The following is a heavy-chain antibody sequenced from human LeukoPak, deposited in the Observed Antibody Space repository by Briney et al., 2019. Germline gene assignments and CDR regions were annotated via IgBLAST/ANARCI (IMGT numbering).Heavy chain of an antibody. CDR2: IYYSGST. J-gene: IGHJ3*02. V-gene: IGHV4-59*01. CDR3: ARGTGKWDAFDI. D-gene: IGHD3/OR15-3a*01. CDR1: GGSIGYYY. Sequence: PSETLSLTCTVSGGSIGYYYWSWIRQPPGKGLEWIGYIYYSGSTNYNPSLKSRVTISVDTSKNQFSLKLNSVTAADTAVYYCARGTGKWDAFDIWGQGTMVTVSS.